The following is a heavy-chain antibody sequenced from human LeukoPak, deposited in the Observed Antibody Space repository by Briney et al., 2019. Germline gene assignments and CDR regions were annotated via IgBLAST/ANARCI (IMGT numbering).Heavy chain of an antibody. CDR3: ARDPPLGSCSTISCPHLDY. CDR1: GFTFSRYS. Sequence: GGSLRLSCAASGFTFSRYSMNWVRQAPGKGLEWVSSISSSSSFIYYADSVKGRFTISRDNAKNSLYLQMNSLRAEDTAVYYCARDPPLGSCSTISCPHLDYWGQGTLVTVST. V-gene: IGHV3-21*01. D-gene: IGHD2-2*01. J-gene: IGHJ4*02. CDR2: ISSSSSFI.